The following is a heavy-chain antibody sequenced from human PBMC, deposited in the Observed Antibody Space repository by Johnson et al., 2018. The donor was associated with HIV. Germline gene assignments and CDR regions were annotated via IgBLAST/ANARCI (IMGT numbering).Heavy chain of an antibody. CDR1: GFTFSSYW. Sequence: VQLVESGGGLVQPGGSLRLSCAASGFTFSSYWMHWVRQAPGKGLVWVSRINSDGSSTSSADSVKGRFTISRDNAKNTLYLQMNSLRAEDTAVYYCGRDINYSNYVTDAFDIWGQGTVVTVSS. D-gene: IGHD4-11*01. CDR2: INSDGSST. J-gene: IGHJ3*02. V-gene: IGHV3-74*01. CDR3: GRDINYSNYVTDAFDI.